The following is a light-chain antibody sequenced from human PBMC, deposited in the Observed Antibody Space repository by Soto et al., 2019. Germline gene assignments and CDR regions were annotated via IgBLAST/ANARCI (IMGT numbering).Light chain of an antibody. CDR3: SSYTSSSTYV. Sequence: QAALTQPAFVSGSPGQSITISCTGTSSDVGGYNYVSWYQQHPGKAPKLMIYEVSNRPSGVSNRFSGSKSGNTASLTISGLQAEDEADYYCSSYTSSSTYVLGTGTKLTVL. CDR1: SSDVGGYNY. J-gene: IGLJ1*01. CDR2: EVS. V-gene: IGLV2-14*01.